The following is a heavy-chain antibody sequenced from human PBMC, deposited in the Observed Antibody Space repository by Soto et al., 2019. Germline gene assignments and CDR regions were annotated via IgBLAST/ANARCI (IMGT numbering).Heavy chain of an antibody. CDR2: IRQDGSDK. CDR1: GFTFSSYW. CDR3: ASPQQWLGQRGDFDY. Sequence: EVQLVESGGGLVQPGGSLRLSCAASGFTFSSYWMSWVRQAPGKGLEWVANIRQDGSDKYYVDSVKGRFTISRDNSKNTRYLQMNSLRAEDTAIYDCASPQQWLGQRGDFDYWGQGTLVTVSS. J-gene: IGHJ4*02. D-gene: IGHD6-19*01. V-gene: IGHV3-7*05.